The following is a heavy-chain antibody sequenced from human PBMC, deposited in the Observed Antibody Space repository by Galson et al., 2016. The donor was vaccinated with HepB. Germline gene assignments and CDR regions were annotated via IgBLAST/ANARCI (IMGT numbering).Heavy chain of an antibody. Sequence: QSGAEVKKPGESLKISCRGTGYSFGSYWIGWGRQMPGKGLEWMGSIYPSDYHISYSQSFEGQVTISADKSISTDYLQWSSLTASDTAIYYCARSLTGSYDFWGAIYNYYAMDFWGQGTTVIVS. CDR2: IYPSDYHI. D-gene: IGHD3-3*01. V-gene: IGHV5-51*01. CDR1: GYSFGSYW. J-gene: IGHJ6*02. CDR3: ARSLTGSYDFWGAIYNYYAMDF.